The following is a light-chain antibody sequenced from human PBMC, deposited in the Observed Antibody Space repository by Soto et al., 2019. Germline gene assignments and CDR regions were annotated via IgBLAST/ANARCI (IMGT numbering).Light chain of an antibody. CDR3: QQRSNWPPT. V-gene: IGKV3-11*01. J-gene: IGKJ5*01. CDR1: QSVRSTY. CDR2: DAS. Sequence: EIVMTQSPVTLSVTPGERATLSCRASQSVRSTYLAWYQQKPGQAPRLLIYDASNRATGIPARFSGSGSGTDFTLTISSLEPEDFAVYYCQQRSNWPPTFGQGTRLEIK.